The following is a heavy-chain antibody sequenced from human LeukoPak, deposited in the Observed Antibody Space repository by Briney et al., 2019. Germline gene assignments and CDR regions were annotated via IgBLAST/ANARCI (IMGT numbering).Heavy chain of an antibody. D-gene: IGHD1-1*01. CDR2: IYYSGRT. V-gene: IGHV4-59*01. Sequence: PSETLSLTCTVSGRSISSYYWSWIRQPPGKGLEWIGYIYYSGRTNYNPSLKSRVTISVDTSKNQFSLKLSSVTAADTAVYYCARATGYGGYFDPGGRGTLVTVSS. CDR1: GRSISSYY. J-gene: IGHJ2*01. CDR3: ARATGYGGYFDP.